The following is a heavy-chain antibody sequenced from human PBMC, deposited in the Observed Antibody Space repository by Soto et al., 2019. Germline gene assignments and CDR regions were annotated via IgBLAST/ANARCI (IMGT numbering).Heavy chain of an antibody. D-gene: IGHD3-10*01. CDR2: ITSSGSTI. CDR3: AREWRGFGELSEYYYYYGMDV. J-gene: IGHJ6*02. V-gene: IGHV3-11*01. CDR1: GFTFSDYY. Sequence: PGGSLRLSCAASGFTFSDYYMSWIRQAPGKGLEWVSYITSSGSTIYYADSVKGRFTISRDNAKNSLYLQMNSLRAEDTAMYYCAREWRGFGELSEYYYYYGMDVWGQGTTVTVSS.